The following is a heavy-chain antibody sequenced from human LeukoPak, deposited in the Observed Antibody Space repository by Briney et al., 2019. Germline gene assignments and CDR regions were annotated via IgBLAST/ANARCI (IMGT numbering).Heavy chain of an antibody. D-gene: IGHD4-23*01. CDR2: IDWDDDK. J-gene: IGHJ4*02. Sequence: SGPTLVNPTQTLTVTCTFSGFSLSTRGMCVSWGRQPPGKALEWLALIDWDDDKFYSTSLKTRLTISKDTSRNQVVLTMTNMDPVDTATYYCARIQAYGGNSEGYYFNYWGQGTLVTVSS. CDR1: GFSLSTRGMC. V-gene: IGHV2-70*20. CDR3: ARIQAYGGNSEGYYFNY.